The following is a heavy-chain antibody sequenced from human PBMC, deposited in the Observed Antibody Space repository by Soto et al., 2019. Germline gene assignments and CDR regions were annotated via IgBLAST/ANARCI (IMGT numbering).Heavy chain of an antibody. D-gene: IGHD6-6*01. J-gene: IGHJ6*02. CDR1: GGTFSSYA. V-gene: IGHV1-69*01. CDR3: ARVPIRQLVPESYYYYYGMDV. Sequence: QVQLVQSGAEVKKPGSSVKVSCKASGGTFSSYAISWVRQAPGQGLEWMGGIIPIFGTANYGQKFQGRVTITADESTSTAYMELSSLRSEDTAVYYCARVPIRQLVPESYYYYYGMDVWGQGTTVTVSS. CDR2: IIPIFGTA.